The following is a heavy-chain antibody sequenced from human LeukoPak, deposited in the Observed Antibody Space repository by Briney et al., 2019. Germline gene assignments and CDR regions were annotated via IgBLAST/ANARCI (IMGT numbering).Heavy chain of an antibody. CDR1: GYTFSDYY. V-gene: IGHV1-2*02. D-gene: IGHD1-1*01. CDR3: ARELDGMDV. CDR2: INPNSGGT. Sequence: ASVKVSCTAFGYTFSDYYIHWVRQAPGQGLEWMGWINPNSGGTNYAQRFQGRVSMTRDMSISTAYMELSRLRSDDTAVYYCARELDGMDVWGQGTTVTVSS. J-gene: IGHJ6*02.